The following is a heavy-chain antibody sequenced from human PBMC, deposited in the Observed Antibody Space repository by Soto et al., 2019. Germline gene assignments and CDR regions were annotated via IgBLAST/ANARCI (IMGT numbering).Heavy chain of an antibody. CDR3: AKDRDYPRDYFHY. V-gene: IGHV3-23*01. Sequence: EVQLLESGGGLVQPGGSLRLSCATSGFSFSTYPMSWVRQAPGKGLEWVTAISANGRGTSYADSVKGRITILRDNSKNTLFLQMNSLRADDTAVYYCAKDRDYPRDYFHYWGQGTLVTVSS. D-gene: IGHD3-10*01. CDR1: GFSFSTYP. CDR2: ISANGRGT. J-gene: IGHJ4*02.